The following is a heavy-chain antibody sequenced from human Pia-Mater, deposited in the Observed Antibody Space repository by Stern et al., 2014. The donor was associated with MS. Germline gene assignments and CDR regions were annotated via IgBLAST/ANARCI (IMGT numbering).Heavy chain of an antibody. Sequence: VQLVESGGGVVQPGRSLRLSCAASGFTFSSYGMHWVRQAPGKGVEWVAVISYDGNNKYYADPGTGRFTFYRDNSKNTLYLQMNSLRAEDTAVYYCAKDSGYSSGWLYYFDYWGQRTLVTVSS. CDR1: GFTFSSYG. CDR2: ISYDGNNK. V-gene: IGHV3-30*18. CDR3: AKDSGYSSGWLYYFDY. D-gene: IGHD6-19*01. J-gene: IGHJ4*02.